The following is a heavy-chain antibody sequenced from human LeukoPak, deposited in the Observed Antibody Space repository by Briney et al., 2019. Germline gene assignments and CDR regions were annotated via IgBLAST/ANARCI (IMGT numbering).Heavy chain of an antibody. CDR2: IYYRGST. CDR1: GASISSYY. D-gene: IGHD3-22*01. CDR3: ARHRYASYDSSGSGSYYFDY. Sequence: SETLSLTCTVSGASISSYYWSWIRQPPGKGLEWIGYIYYRGSTNYNPSLKSRVTISLDTSKNHFSLKLSSVTAADTAVYYCARHRYASYDSSGSGSYYFDYRGQGSLVTVSS. J-gene: IGHJ4*02. V-gene: IGHV4-59*08.